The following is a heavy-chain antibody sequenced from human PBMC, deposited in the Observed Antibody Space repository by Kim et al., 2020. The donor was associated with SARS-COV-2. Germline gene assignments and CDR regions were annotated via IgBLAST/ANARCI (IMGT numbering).Heavy chain of an antibody. CDR2: ISAYNGNT. J-gene: IGHJ4*02. D-gene: IGHD3-22*01. CDR1: GYTFTSYG. CDR3: ARDDDSSGYQGGGY. V-gene: IGHV1-18*01. Sequence: ASVKVSCKASGYTFTSYGISWVRQAPGQGLEWMGWISAYNGNTNYAQKLQGRVTMTTDTSTSTAYMALRSLRSNDTAVYYCARDDDSSGYQGGGYWGQGTLVTVSS.